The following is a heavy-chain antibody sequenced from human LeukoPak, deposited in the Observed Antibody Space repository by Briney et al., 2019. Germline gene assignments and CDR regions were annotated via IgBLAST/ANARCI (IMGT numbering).Heavy chain of an antibody. CDR2: IYYSGST. CDR1: GGSISSYY. V-gene: IGHV4-59*01. Sequence: PSETLSLTCTVSGGSISSYYWSWIRQPPGKGLEWIGYIYYSGSTNYSPSLRSRVTISVDTSKNQFSLKLTSVTVADTAVYYCARLRRGFDISGYYAFDIWGQGTMVTVSS. D-gene: IGHD3-22*01. J-gene: IGHJ3*02. CDR3: ARLRRGFDISGYYAFDI.